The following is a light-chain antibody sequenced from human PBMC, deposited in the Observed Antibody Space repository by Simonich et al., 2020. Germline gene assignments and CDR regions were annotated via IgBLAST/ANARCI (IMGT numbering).Light chain of an antibody. CDR1: QGISSY. V-gene: IGKV1-9*01. J-gene: IGKJ2*01. CDR2: AAS. CDR3: QQLNSYPPYT. Sequence: IQLTQSPSFLSASVGHRVTITCRASQGISSYLAWYQQKPGKAPKLLIYAASTLQSGVPSRFSGSGSGTEFTLTISSLQPEDFATYYCQQLNSYPPYTFGQGTKLEIK.